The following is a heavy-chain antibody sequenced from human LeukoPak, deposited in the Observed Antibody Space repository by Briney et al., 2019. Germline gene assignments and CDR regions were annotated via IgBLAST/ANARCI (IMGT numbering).Heavy chain of an antibody. D-gene: IGHD6-19*01. CDR1: GYTSTSSD. CDR3: ARGGAGTLEAVD. Sequence: ASVKVSCRASGYTSTSSDINWVRQATGQGLEWMGWMNPNSGDTGYAQKFQGRVTMTRDTSISTAYMELSSLTSDDTAVYYCARGGAGTLEAVDWGQGTLVTVSS. J-gene: IGHJ4*02. CDR2: MNPNSGDT. V-gene: IGHV1-8*01.